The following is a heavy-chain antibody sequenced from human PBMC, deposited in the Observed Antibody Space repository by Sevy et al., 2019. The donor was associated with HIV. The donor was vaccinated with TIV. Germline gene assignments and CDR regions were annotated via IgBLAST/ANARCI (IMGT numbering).Heavy chain of an antibody. J-gene: IGHJ4*02. Sequence: GGSLRLSCAASGFTFGSYGMHWVRQAPGKGLEWVAYISYDRSDKNYADSVKVRFTISRDNSKNTVFLQLNSLRPEDTAVYYCARVFSSYYFDYWGQGTLVTVSS. V-gene: IGHV3-30*06. CDR1: GFTFGSYG. CDR3: ARVFSSYYFDY. CDR2: ISYDRSDK.